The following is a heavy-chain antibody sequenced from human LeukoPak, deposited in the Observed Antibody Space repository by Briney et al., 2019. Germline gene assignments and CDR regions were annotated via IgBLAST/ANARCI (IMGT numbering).Heavy chain of an antibody. CDR2: IYSGGST. CDR3: AADTVTIRGALSY. V-gene: IGHV3-66*02. J-gene: IGHJ4*02. Sequence: GGSLRLSCAASGFTVSSNYMSWVRQAPGKGLEWVSVIYSGGSTYYEDSVKGRFTISRDNSKNTLYLQMNSLRAEDTAVYYCAADTVTIRGALSYWGQGTLVTVSS. D-gene: IGHD4-17*01. CDR1: GFTVSSNY.